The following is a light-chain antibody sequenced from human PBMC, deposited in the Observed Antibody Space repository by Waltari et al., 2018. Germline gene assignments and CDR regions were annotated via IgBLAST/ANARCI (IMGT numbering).Light chain of an antibody. J-gene: IGLJ1*01. Sequence: QSALTQPASVSGSPGQSITISCTGTSSDVGAYNFVSWDQQHPGKAPHLIIYEVSERPPVVFNRLSGSKSDNTASLTISGLQAEDEADYYCSSYTTSTAPGVFGAGTKVTVL. CDR1: SSDVGAYNF. V-gene: IGLV2-14*01. CDR2: EVS. CDR3: SSYTTSTAPGV.